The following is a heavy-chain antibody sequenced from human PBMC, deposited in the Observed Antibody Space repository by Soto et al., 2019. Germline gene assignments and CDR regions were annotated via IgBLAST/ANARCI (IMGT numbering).Heavy chain of an antibody. CDR2: IWYDGSNK. V-gene: IGHV3-33*01. CDR1: GFTFSSYG. CDR3: ARDLGYCSGGSCPHNY. D-gene: IGHD2-15*01. Sequence: GGSLRLSCAASGFTFSSYGMHWVRQAPGKGLEWVAVIWYDGSNKYYADSVKGRFTISRDNSKNTLYLQMNSLRAEDTAVYYCARDLGYCSGGSCPHNYWGQGTLVTVSS. J-gene: IGHJ4*02.